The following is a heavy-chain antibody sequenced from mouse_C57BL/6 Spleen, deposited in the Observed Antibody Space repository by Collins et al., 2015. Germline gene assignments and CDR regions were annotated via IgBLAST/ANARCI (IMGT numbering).Heavy chain of an antibody. J-gene: IGHJ3*01. Sequence: EVKLVESGGGLVQPGGSLRLSCATSGFTFTDYYMSWVRQPPGKALEWLGFIRNKANGYTTEYSASVKGRFTISRDNSQSILYLQMNTLRAEDSATYYCARGFDYDGRAFAYWGQRTLVTVSA. D-gene: IGHD2-4*01. CDR2: IRNKANGYTT. CDR1: GFTFTDYY. CDR3: ARGFDYDGRAFAY. V-gene: IGHV7-3*02.